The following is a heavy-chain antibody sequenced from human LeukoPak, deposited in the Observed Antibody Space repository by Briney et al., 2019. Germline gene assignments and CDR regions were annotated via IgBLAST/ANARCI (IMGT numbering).Heavy chain of an antibody. V-gene: IGHV1-24*01. CDR2: FDPEDGET. J-gene: IGHJ4*02. CDR3: ARDRRSYCSGANCDSGTDY. CDR1: GYTLTELS. D-gene: IGHD2-15*01. Sequence: ASVKVSCKVSGYTLTELSMHWVRQAPGKGLEWMGGFDPEDGETIYAQKFQGRVTMTTDTSTSTANMELRSLRSDDTAVYYCARDRRSYCSGANCDSGTDYWGQGTLVTVSS.